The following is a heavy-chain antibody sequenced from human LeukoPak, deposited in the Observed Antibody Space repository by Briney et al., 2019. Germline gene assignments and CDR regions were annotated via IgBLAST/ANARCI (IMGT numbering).Heavy chain of an antibody. CDR3: ARVRFDFWSGSYKGYYYFDY. Sequence: GGSLRLSCAASGFTFSSYWMSWVRQAPGKGLEWVANIKQDGSEKYYVDSVKGRFTISRDNAKNSLYLHMNSLRAEDTAVYYCARVRFDFWSGSYKGYYYFDYWGQGTLVTVSS. D-gene: IGHD3-3*01. CDR2: IKQDGSEK. CDR1: GFTFSSYW. V-gene: IGHV3-7*01. J-gene: IGHJ4*02.